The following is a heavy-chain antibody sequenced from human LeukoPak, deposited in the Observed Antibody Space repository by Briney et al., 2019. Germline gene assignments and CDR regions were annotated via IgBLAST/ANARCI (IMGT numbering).Heavy chain of an antibody. D-gene: IGHD6-19*01. CDR2: IYYSGST. Sequence: SETLSLTCTVSGGSLSSSSYYWGWIRQPPGKGLEWIGSIYYSGSTNYNPSLKSRGTISVDTSKNQFSLKLSSVTAADTAVYYCARVVSSGIEYYFDYWGQGTLVTVSS. V-gene: IGHV4-39*07. J-gene: IGHJ4*02. CDR3: ARVVSSGIEYYFDY. CDR1: GGSLSSSSYY.